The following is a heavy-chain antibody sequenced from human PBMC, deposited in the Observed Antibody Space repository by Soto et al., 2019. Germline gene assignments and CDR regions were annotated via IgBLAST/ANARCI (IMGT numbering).Heavy chain of an antibody. D-gene: IGHD3-3*02. CDR1: GFSFSSYG. J-gene: IGHJ4*02. Sequence: GGSLRLSCAASGFSFSSYGMHWVRQAPGKGLEWVAVIWYDGDNKYYADSVKGRFTFSRDNTKNRLSLQMNSLRAEDTAVYYCARELISRWYIDDWGQGTLVTVSS. CDR2: IWYDGDNK. CDR3: ARELISRWYIDD. V-gene: IGHV3-33*01.